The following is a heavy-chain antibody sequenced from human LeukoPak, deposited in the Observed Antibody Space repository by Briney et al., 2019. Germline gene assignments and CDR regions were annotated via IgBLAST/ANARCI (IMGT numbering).Heavy chain of an antibody. V-gene: IGHV1-8*01. CDR3: ARQAHIRRNWFDP. J-gene: IGHJ5*02. Sequence: GASVKVSCKASGYMFTSYDINWVRQATGQGLEWMGWMNPNSGNTGYAQKFQGRVTMTRNTSISTAYMELSSLRSEDTAVYYCARQAHIRRNWFDPWGQGTLVTVSS. CDR1: GYMFTSYD. D-gene: IGHD2-21*01. CDR2: MNPNSGNT.